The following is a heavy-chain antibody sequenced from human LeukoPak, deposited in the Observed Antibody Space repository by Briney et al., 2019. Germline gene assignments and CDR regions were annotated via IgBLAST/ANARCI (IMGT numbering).Heavy chain of an antibody. D-gene: IGHD2-2*02. CDR1: GYTFTGYY. CDR2: INPNSGGT. Sequence: ASVKVSCKASGYTFTGYYMHWVRQAPGQGLEWMGWINPNSGGTNYAQKFQGRVTMTRDTSIGTAYMELSRLRSDDTAVYYCASGTVVVPAAIPPYYYYGMDVWGQGTTVTVSS. V-gene: IGHV1-2*02. J-gene: IGHJ6*02. CDR3: ASGTVVVPAAIPPYYYYGMDV.